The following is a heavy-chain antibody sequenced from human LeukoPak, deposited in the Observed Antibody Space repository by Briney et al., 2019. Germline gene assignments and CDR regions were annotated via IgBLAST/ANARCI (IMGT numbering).Heavy chain of an antibody. V-gene: IGHV4-34*01. CDR1: GGSFSGYY. J-gene: IGHJ1*01. CDR3: FGGPAQVVPVRDFQN. D-gene: IGHD3-10*01. Sequence: SETLSLTCAVYGGSFSGYYGSWIRQPPGKGLEWIGEINHSGSTNYNPSLKSRLTISLDTSKNHFSPKVSSVTAADTAPYYWFGGPAQVVPVRDFQNWGEGTLVTVSS. CDR2: INHSGST.